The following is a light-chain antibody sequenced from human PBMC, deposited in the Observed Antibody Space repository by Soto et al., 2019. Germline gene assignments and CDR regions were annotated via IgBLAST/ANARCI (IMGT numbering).Light chain of an antibody. CDR3: SSYTSSSTVV. CDR2: DVS. Sequence: QSALTQPASVSGSPGQSITISCTGTSSDVGGYNDVSWYQQHPGKAPKLMIYDVSDRPSGVSNRISGSKSGNTASLTISGLQAEDEADYYCSSYTSSSTVVFGGGTQLTVL. J-gene: IGLJ2*01. CDR1: SSDVGGYND. V-gene: IGLV2-14*01.